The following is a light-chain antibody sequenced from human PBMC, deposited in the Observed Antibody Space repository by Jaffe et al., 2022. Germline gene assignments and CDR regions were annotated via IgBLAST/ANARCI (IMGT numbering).Light chain of an antibody. CDR2: NTN. CDR1: SGSVSTNHY. J-gene: IGLJ3*02. Sequence: QTVVTQEPSFSVSPGGTVTLTCGLSSGSVSTNHYPSWYQQTPGQAPRTLIYNTNTRSSGVPDRFSGSFLGNKAALTITGAQADDECDYYCVLRMGSGIWVFGGGTKLTVL. V-gene: IGLV8-61*01. CDR3: VLRMGSGIWV.